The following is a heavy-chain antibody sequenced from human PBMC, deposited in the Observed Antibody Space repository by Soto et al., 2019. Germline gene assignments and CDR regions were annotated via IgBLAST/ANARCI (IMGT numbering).Heavy chain of an antibody. D-gene: IGHD5-12*01. Sequence: PGGSLRLSCAASGFTFSSYEMNWVRQAPGKGLEWVSYISSSGSTIYYADSVKGRFTISRDNAKNSLYLQMNSLRAEDTAVYYCARDEMATITSSSMDVWGQGTTVTVSS. CDR3: ARDEMATITSSSMDV. CDR1: GFTFSSYE. J-gene: IGHJ6*02. V-gene: IGHV3-48*03. CDR2: ISSSGSTI.